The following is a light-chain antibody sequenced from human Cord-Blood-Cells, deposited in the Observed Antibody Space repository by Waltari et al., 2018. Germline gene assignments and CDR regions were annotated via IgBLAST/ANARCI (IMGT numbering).Light chain of an antibody. Sequence: QSALTQPASVSGSPGQSITISCTGTSSDVGGYNYVSWYQQHPGKAPKRMTYDVSKRPSGFSNRFSGSKSGNPASLTISGLQAEDEADYYCSSYTSSSTLVFGGGTKLTVL. J-gene: IGLJ3*02. CDR1: SSDVGGYNY. V-gene: IGLV2-14*01. CDR3: SSYTSSSTLV. CDR2: DVS.